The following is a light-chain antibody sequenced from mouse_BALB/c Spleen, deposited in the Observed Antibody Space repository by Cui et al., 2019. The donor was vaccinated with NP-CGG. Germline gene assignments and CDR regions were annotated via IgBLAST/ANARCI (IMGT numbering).Light chain of an antibody. J-gene: IGLJ1*01. Sequence: QAVVTQESALTTSPGETVTPTCRSSTGAVTTSNYAKWVQEKTDHLFTGLIGGTNNRAPGVPARFSGSLIGDKAALTITGAQTEDEAIYFCALWYSNHWVFGGGTKLTVL. CDR3: ALWYSNHWV. CDR1: TGAVTTSNY. V-gene: IGLV1*01. CDR2: GTN.